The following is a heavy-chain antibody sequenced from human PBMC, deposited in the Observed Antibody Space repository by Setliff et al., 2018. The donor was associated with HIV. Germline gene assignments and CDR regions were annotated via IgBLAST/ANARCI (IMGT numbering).Heavy chain of an antibody. CDR1: GYTFTTYG. CDR3: ARVGSYWSTFDY. CDR2: INTETGNP. Sequence: ASVKVSCKASGYTFTTYGISWVRQAPGQGFEWMGWINTETGNPMYAQGFRGRFVFSLDTSVSTAYLRITSLKTEDTAMYYCARVGSYWSTFDYWGQGALVTVSS. D-gene: IGHD1-26*01. J-gene: IGHJ4*02. V-gene: IGHV7-4-1*02.